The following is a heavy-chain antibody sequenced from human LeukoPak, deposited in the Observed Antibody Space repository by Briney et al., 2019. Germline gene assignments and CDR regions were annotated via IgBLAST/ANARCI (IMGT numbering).Heavy chain of an antibody. Sequence: ASVKVSCKASGCTFTNYDINWVRQATRQGLEWMGWMNPNSGNTGYAQKFQGRVTITRNTSISTAYMELSSLRSEDTAVYYCAGGPSWTGSYYYFDSWGQGTLVTVSS. CDR3: AGGPSWTGSYYYFDS. D-gene: IGHD1-26*01. J-gene: IGHJ4*02. V-gene: IGHV1-8*03. CDR1: GCTFTNYD. CDR2: MNPNSGNT.